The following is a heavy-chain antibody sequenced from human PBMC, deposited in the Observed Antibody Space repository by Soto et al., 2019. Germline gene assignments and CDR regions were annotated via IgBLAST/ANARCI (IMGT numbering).Heavy chain of an antibody. V-gene: IGHV3-7*01. CDR3: ATHSLGYCSGGSCARDY. D-gene: IGHD2-15*01. J-gene: IGHJ4*02. CDR2: IKQDGSEK. Sequence: GGSLRLSCAASGFTFSSYWMSWVRQAPGKGLEWVANIKQDGSEKYYVDSVKGRFTISRDNAKNSLYLQMNSLRAEDTAVYYCATHSLGYCSGGSCARDYWGQGTLVTVSS. CDR1: GFTFSSYW.